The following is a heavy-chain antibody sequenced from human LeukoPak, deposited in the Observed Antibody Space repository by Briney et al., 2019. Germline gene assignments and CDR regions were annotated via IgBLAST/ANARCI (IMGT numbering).Heavy chain of an antibody. CDR1: GGSFSGFY. V-gene: IGHV4-59*01. CDR2: IYYSGST. Sequence: SETLSLTCAVYGGSFSGFYWSWIRQPPGKGLEWIGYIYYSGSTNYNPSLKSRVTISVDTSKNQFSLKLSSVTAADTAVYYCARGGYSYGRYFDYWGQGTLVTVSS. D-gene: IGHD5-18*01. CDR3: ARGGYSYGRYFDY. J-gene: IGHJ4*02.